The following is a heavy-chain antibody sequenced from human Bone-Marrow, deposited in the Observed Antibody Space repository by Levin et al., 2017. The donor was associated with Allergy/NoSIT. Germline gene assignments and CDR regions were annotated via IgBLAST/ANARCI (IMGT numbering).Heavy chain of an antibody. V-gene: IGHV3-21*04. CDR2: ISSDSSDL. CDR3: ATSRVATPGYFDY. D-gene: IGHD3-10*01. CDR1: GFRFSDYS. Sequence: GGSLRLSCTVSGFRFSDYSIYWVRQAPGKGLEWISSISSDSSDLYYADSVKGRFTVSRDNSHNTVYLQMRSLRAEDTVVYYCATSRVATPGYFDYWGQGVLVTVSP. J-gene: IGHJ4*02.